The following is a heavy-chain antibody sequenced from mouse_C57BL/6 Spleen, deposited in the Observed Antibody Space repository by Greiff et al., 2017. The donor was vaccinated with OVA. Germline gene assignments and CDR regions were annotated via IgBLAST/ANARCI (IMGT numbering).Heavy chain of an antibody. CDR2: IDPEHGET. CDR3: ARWRGGNYEEYFDV. Sequence: DVQLQESGAELVKPGASVKLSCTASGFNIKDYYMHWVKQRTEQGLEWIGRIDPEHGETKYAPKFQGKATITADTSSNTAYLQLSSLTSEDTAVYYCARWRGGNYEEYFDVWGTGTTVTVSS. V-gene: IGHV14-2*01. J-gene: IGHJ1*03. D-gene: IGHD2-1*01. CDR1: GFNIKDYY.